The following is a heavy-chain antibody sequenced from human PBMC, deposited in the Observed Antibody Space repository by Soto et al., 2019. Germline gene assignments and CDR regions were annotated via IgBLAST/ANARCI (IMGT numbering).Heavy chain of an antibody. CDR2: ISNSGSYI. Sequence: VQLVESGGGLVKPGGSLRLSCAAPGFSFKNFAMGWVRQAPGRGLEWVASISNSGSYIYYADSLKGRFTISRDNANNSVHLQMTGLRAEDTAIYFCARDPVGSGYYDYWGQGTLVPVSS. CDR3: ARDPVGSGYYDY. CDR1: GFSFKNFA. V-gene: IGHV3-21*01. D-gene: IGHD3-22*01. J-gene: IGHJ4*02.